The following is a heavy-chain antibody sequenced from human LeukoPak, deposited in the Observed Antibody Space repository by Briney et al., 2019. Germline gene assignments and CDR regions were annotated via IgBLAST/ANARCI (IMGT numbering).Heavy chain of an antibody. D-gene: IGHD5-18*01. J-gene: IGHJ5*02. CDR3: AREGGYSYGYNYFDP. CDR1: GFTFSSYW. V-gene: IGHV3-7*01. Sequence: PGGSLRLSCAASGFTFSSYWMSWVRQAPGKGLEWVANIKQDGSEKYYVDSVKGRFTISRDNAKNSLYLQMNSLRAEDTAVYYCAREGGYSYGYNYFDPWGQGTLATVSS. CDR2: IKQDGSEK.